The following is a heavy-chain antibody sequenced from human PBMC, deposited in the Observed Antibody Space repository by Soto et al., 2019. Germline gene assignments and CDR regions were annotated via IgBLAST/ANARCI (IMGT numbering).Heavy chain of an antibody. V-gene: IGHV2-5*02. J-gene: IGHJ4*02. Sequence: QITLKESGPTLVKPTQTLTLTCTFSGFSLSTTGVCAGWIRQPPGKALEWLALIYWDDNKRYSPSLKNRLTITKDTSKNQVVLTMTNMDPVDTATYYCAHRRAGITLDYWGQGILVTVSS. CDR1: GFSLSTTGVC. CDR3: AHRRAGITLDY. CDR2: IYWDDNK. D-gene: IGHD3-10*01.